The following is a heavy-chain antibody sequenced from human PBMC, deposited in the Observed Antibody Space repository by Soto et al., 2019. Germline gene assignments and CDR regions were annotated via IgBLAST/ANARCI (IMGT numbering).Heavy chain of an antibody. D-gene: IGHD3-16*02. CDR1: GFTFSSYS. CDR3: ARGNELSLTPVVDY. J-gene: IGHJ4*02. CDR2: ISSSSSTI. V-gene: IGHV3-48*01. Sequence: GGSLRLSCAASGFTFSSYSMNWVRQAPGKGLEWVSYISSSSSTIYYADSVKGRFTISRDNAKNSLYLQMNSLRAEDTAVYYCARGNELSLTPVVDYWGQGTLVTVSS.